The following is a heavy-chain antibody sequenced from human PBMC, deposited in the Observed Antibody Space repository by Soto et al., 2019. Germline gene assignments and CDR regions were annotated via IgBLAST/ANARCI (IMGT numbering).Heavy chain of an antibody. CDR1: GGSISSSSYF. J-gene: IGHJ6*03. Sequence: SETLSLTCTVSGGSISSSSYFWGWIRQPPGKGLEWIGSIYNSGTTYYNPSLKNRVTISVDTSKNQLSLKMSSVTAADTAVYYCARHRSGYATGPMGVWGNGTTVTVSS. V-gene: IGHV4-39*01. D-gene: IGHD5-18*01. CDR2: IYNSGTT. CDR3: ARHRSGYATGPMGV.